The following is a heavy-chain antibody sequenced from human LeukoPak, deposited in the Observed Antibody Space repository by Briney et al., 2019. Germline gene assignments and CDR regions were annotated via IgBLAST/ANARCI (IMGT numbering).Heavy chain of an antibody. CDR2: ISSNGGST. CDR1: GFTFSSYA. J-gene: IGHJ4*02. D-gene: IGHD3-16*01. Sequence: PGGSLRLSCSASGFTFSSYAMHWVRQAPGKGLEYVSAISSNGGSTYYAGSVKGRFTISRDNSKNTLYLQMSSLRAEDTAVYYCVKEGDGCLWDWGQGTLVTVSS. CDR3: VKEGDGCLWD. V-gene: IGHV3-64D*06.